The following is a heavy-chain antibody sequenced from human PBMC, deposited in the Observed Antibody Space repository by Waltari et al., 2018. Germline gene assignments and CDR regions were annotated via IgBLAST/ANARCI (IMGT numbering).Heavy chain of an antibody. D-gene: IGHD3-22*01. J-gene: IGHJ5*02. CDR3: ARVPEYSSASAGWFDP. CDR1: GFTFDEYG. V-gene: IGHV3-20*01. Sequence: EEQVVESGGGVVRPGGSLRLLCAGSGFTFDEYGMGWVRQAPGKGLEWVAGINYNGGSTSYADSVRGRFTISRDNAKTSLFLQMNSLRGEDTALYHCARVPEYSSASAGWFDPWGQGTLVTVSS. CDR2: INYNGGST.